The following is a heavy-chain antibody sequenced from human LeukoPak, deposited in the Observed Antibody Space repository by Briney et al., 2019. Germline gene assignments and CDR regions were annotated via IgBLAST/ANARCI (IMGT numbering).Heavy chain of an antibody. J-gene: IGHJ4*02. V-gene: IGHV1-2*02. CDR2: INPNSGGT. D-gene: IGHD6-13*01. CDR1: GYTFTGYY. CDR3: ARVPHFVAAGTLEH. Sequence: GASVKVSCKASGYTFTGYYMHWVRQAPGQGLEWMGWINPNSGGTNYAQKFQGRVTMTRDTSISTAYMELSRLRSDDTAVYYCARVPHFVAAGTLEHWGQGTLVTVSS.